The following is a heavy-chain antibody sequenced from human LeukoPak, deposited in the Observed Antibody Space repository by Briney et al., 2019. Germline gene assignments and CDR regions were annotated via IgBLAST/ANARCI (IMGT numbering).Heavy chain of an antibody. CDR2: IYYSGST. CDR1: GGSISSGSYY. D-gene: IGHD6-13*01. V-gene: IGHV4-39*01. CDR3: ARLEAVAAGY. Sequence: SETLSLTCTVSGGSISSGSYYWGWIRQPPGKGLEWIGSIYYSGSTYYNPSLKSRVTISVDTSKNQFSLKLSSVTAADTAVYYCARLEAVAAGYWGQGTLVTVSS. J-gene: IGHJ4*02.